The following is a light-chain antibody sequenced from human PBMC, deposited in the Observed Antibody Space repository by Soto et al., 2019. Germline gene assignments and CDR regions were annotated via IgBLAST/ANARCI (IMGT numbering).Light chain of an antibody. J-gene: IGKJ4*01. CDR3: QQRSNWPGLT. CDR2: GAS. V-gene: IGKV3D-20*02. CDR1: QSVRSSY. Sequence: EIVLTQSPGTQSLSPGERATLSCMASQSVRSSYLAWYQQKPGQAPRLLIYGASTRATGIPDRFSGGGSGTDFTLTISRLEPEDFAVYYCQQRSNWPGLTFGGGTKVDIK.